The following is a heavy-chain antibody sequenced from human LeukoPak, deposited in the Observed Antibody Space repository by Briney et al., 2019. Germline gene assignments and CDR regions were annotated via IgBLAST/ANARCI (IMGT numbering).Heavy chain of an antibody. V-gene: IGHV3-53*01. J-gene: IGHJ4*02. D-gene: IGHD3-22*01. CDR2: IYSGGGT. CDR3: ARGPGLYYPITDY. CDR1: GFTVSSKY. Sequence: GGSLRLSCAASGFTVSSKYMSWVRQAPGKGLEGVSLIYSGGGTYYADSVKGRFTISRDNSKNTLYLQMNRLRAEDTAVYYCARGPGLYYPITDYWGQGTLVTVSS.